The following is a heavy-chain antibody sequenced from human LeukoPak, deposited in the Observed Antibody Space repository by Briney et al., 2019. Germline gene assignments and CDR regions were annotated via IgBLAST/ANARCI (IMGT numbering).Heavy chain of an antibody. V-gene: IGHV5-51*01. CDR2: IYPGDSDT. CDR1: GYSFTHYW. CDR3: ARRRYDSDSSTFDV. J-gene: IGHJ3*01. Sequence: GESLKISCQGSGYSFTHYWIAWVRPPPGKGLEWMGIIYPGDSDTRYRPSFEGQVTISADKSISTAYLHWSSLKASDTAMYYCARRRYDSDSSTFDVWGQGTMVTVSS. D-gene: IGHD3-22*01.